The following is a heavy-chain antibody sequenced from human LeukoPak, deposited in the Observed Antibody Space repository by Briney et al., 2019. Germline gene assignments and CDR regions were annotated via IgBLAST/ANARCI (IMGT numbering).Heavy chain of an antibody. Sequence: GRSLRLSCAASGFTFSSNAMHWVRQAPGKGLEWVAVISYDGSNKYYADSVKGRFTISRDNSKNTLYLQMNSLRAEDTAVYYCARVGKDSGYDWLYYFDYWGQGTLVTVSS. V-gene: IGHV3-30*04. J-gene: IGHJ4*02. CDR1: GFTFSSNA. CDR2: ISYDGSNK. D-gene: IGHD5-12*01. CDR3: ARVGKDSGYDWLYYFDY.